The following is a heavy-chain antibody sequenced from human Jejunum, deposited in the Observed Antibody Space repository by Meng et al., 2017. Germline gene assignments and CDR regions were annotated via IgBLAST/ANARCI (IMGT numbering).Heavy chain of an antibody. D-gene: IGHD2-15*01. CDR2: ISSTSS. CDR1: GFSFSIYS. Sequence: DVQLVESGGGPVKPGGSLILSCAGSGFSFSIYSMHWVRQAPGKGLEWVSSISSTSSYADSVKGRFTISRDNAENSLYLQMNSLRAEDTAVYYCARGRVVVVGTPSDYWGQGTLVTVSS. J-gene: IGHJ4*02. CDR3: ARGRVVVVGTPSDY. V-gene: IGHV3-21*01.